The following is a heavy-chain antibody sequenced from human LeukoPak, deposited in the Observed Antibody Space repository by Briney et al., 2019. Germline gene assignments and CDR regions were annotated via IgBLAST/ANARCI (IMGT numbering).Heavy chain of an antibody. D-gene: IGHD3-10*01. CDR2: MNPNSGNT. J-gene: IGHJ4*02. V-gene: IGHV1-8*01. Sequence: ASVKVSCKASGYTFTSYDINWVRQATGQGLEWMGWMNPNSGNTGYAQKFQGRVTMTRNTSISTAYMELSSLRSEDTAVYYCARSSEGFYGSGSYAVDYWGQGTLVTVSS. CDR3: ARSSEGFYGSGSYAVDY. CDR1: GYTFTSYD.